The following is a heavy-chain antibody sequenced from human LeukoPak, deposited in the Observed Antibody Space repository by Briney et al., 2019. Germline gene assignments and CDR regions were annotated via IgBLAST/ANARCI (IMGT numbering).Heavy chain of an antibody. Sequence: GGSLRLSCAASGFPFDRNAMTWVRQAPGKELEWVATLSGSDGSAAYADSVKGRFTVSKDSSKNILYLQMSSLSVEDTATYYCVRVRRQILWTCLDCWGQGILVTVSS. CDR3: VRVRRQILWTCLDC. CDR1: GFPFDRNA. CDR2: LSGSDGSA. D-gene: IGHD2-21*01. J-gene: IGHJ4*02. V-gene: IGHV3-23*01.